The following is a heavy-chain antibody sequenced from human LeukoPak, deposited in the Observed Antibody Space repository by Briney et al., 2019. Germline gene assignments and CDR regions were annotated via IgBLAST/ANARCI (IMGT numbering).Heavy chain of an antibody. V-gene: IGHV4-34*01. J-gene: IGHJ4*02. Sequence: SETLSLTCAVYGGSFSGYYWSWIRQPPGKGLEWIGEINHSGSTNYNPSLKSRVTISVDTSKSQFSLKLSSVTAADTAVYYCARAGRFTAAAGYWGQGTLVTVSS. CDR2: INHSGST. CDR3: ARAGRFTAAAGY. D-gene: IGHD6-13*01. CDR1: GGSFSGYY.